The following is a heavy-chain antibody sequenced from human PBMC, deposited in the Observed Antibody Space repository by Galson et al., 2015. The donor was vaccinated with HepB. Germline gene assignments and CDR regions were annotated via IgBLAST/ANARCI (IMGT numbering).Heavy chain of an antibody. CDR2: INPSGGST. CDR1: GYTFTSYY. Sequence: SVKVSCKASGYTFTSYYMHWVRQAPGQGLEWMGIINPSGGSTSYAQKFQGRATMTRDTSTSTVYMELSSLRSEDTAIYHCARVRGLPSAVEDWGQGALVTVSS. V-gene: IGHV1-46*01. J-gene: IGHJ4*02. CDR3: ARVRGLPSAVED. D-gene: IGHD3-16*01.